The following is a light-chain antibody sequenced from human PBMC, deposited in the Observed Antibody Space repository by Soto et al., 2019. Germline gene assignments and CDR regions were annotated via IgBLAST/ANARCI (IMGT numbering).Light chain of an antibody. CDR1: QSVSSSY. CDR2: GAS. CDR3: QQYGSSPRYT. V-gene: IGKV3-20*01. Sequence: EIVLTQSPGTLSLSPGERATLSCRASQSVSSSYLAWYQQKPGQAPGLLIYGASSRATGIPDRFSGSGSGTDFTLTISRLEPEDFAVYYCQQYGSSPRYTFGQGTKLELK. J-gene: IGKJ2*01.